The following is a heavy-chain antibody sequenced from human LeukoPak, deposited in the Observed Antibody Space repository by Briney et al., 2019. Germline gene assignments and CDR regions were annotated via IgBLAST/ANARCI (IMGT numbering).Heavy chain of an antibody. CDR1: RFTFSRYW. CDR2: INQDGIEK. J-gene: IGHJ4*02. CDR3: ARDHGPPDTSPFDY. V-gene: IGHV3-7*01. Sequence: GGSLRLSCAASRFTFSRYWMSWVRQAPGKGLEWVANINQDGIEKYYVGSVKGRFTISRDNARNSLYLQMSSLRAEDTAVYYCARDHGPPDTSPFDYWGQGTLVTVSS. D-gene: IGHD5-18*01.